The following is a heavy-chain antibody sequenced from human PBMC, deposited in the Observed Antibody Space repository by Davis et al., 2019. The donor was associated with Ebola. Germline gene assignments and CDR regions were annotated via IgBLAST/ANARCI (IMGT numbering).Heavy chain of an antibody. D-gene: IGHD1-1*01. V-gene: IGHV4-34*01. CDR1: GGSFSGYY. CDR3: ARGLFWSGMDV. Sequence: SETLSLTCAVYGGSFSGYYWGWIRQPPGKGLEWIGEIEHNGITNYNPSLKSRVTISVDTSKNQFSLKLSSVTAADTAVYYCARGLFWSGMDVWGQGTTVTVSS. CDR2: IEHNGIT. J-gene: IGHJ6*02.